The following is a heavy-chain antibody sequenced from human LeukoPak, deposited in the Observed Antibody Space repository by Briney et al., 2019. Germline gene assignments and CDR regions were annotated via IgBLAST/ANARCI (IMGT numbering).Heavy chain of an antibody. J-gene: IGHJ4*02. CDR2: IYYSGST. Sequence: SETLSLTCTVSGGSVSGYYWTWIRQPPGKGLEWIGYIYYSGSTNYNPSLKSRVTMSLDTSKNQFSLNLSSVTAADTAVYYCARVDIRTAFFDYWGQGTLVTVSS. CDR3: ARVDIRTAFFDY. CDR1: GGSVSGYY. D-gene: IGHD5-12*01. V-gene: IGHV4-59*02.